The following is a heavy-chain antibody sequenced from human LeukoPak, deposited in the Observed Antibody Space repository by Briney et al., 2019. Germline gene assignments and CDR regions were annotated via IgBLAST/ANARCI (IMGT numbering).Heavy chain of an antibody. CDR1: GGSISSSSYY. Sequence: SETLSLTCTVSGGSISSSSYYWGWIRQPPGKGLEWIGSIYYSGSTYYNPSLKSRVTISVDTSKSQFSLKLSSVTAADTAVYYCARKVVWVGALDHYYMDVWGKGTTVTISS. V-gene: IGHV4-39*07. CDR3: ARKVVWVGALDHYYMDV. CDR2: IYYSGST. D-gene: IGHD1-26*01. J-gene: IGHJ6*03.